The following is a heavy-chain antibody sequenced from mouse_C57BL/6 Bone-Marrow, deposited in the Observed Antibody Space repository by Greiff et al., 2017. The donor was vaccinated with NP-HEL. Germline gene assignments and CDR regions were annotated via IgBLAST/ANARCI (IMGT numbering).Heavy chain of an antibody. CDR3: TICGNYVSPFAY. V-gene: IGHV14-4*01. Sequence: EVQLQESGAELVRPGASVKLSCTASGFNIKDDYMHWVKQRPEQGLEWIGWIDPENGDTEYASKFQGKATITADTSSNTAYLQLSSLTSEDTAVYYCTICGNYVSPFAYGGQGTLVTVSA. D-gene: IGHD2-1*01. J-gene: IGHJ3*01. CDR2: IDPENGDT. CDR1: GFNIKDDY.